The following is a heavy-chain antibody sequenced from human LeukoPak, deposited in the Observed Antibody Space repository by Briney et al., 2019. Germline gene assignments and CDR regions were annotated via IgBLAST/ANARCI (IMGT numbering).Heavy chain of an antibody. D-gene: IGHD3-10*01. CDR3: ARDAYGSGSYLMSYGMDV. J-gene: IGHJ6*02. Sequence: GASVKVSCKASGYTFTSYGISWVRQAPGQGLEWMEWISAYNGSTNYAQKLQGRVTMTTDTSTSTAYMELRSLRSDDTAVYYCARDAYGSGSYLMSYGMDVWGQGTTVTVSS. CDR1: GYTFTSYG. CDR2: ISAYNGST. V-gene: IGHV1-18*01.